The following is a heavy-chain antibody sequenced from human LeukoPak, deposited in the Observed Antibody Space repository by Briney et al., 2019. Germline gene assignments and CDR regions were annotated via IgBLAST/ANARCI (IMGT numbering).Heavy chain of an antibody. CDR2: IIPIFGTA. CDR3: ARDYYGSGSRRDYYYYMDV. Sequence: SVKVSCKASGGTFSSYAISWVRQAPGQGLEWMGGIIPIFGTANYAQKFQGRVTITADESTSTAYMELSSLRSEDTAVYYCARDYYGSGSRRDYYYYMDVWGKGTTVTISS. CDR1: GGTFSSYA. D-gene: IGHD3-10*01. J-gene: IGHJ6*03. V-gene: IGHV1-69*13.